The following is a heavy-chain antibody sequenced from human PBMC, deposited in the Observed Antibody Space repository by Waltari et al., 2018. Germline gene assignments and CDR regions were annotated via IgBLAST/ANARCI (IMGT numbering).Heavy chain of an antibody. J-gene: IGHJ4*02. V-gene: IGHV4-4*07. CDR2: IYISGDS. D-gene: IGHD3-10*01. Sequence: VQLQESAPGLVKPSENLSLTCRSTGGGNSNHYCSWVRQPAGKGLEWIGRIYISGDSKYNPPLQSRVTMSVDTSKNQFSLKLSSVTAADTTVYYCARGVRFGEFDSWSQGTLVTVSS. CDR3: ARGVRFGEFDS. CDR1: GGGNSNHY.